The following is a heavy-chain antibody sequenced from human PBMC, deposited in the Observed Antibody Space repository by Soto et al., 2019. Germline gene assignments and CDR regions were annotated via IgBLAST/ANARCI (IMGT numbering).Heavy chain of an antibody. D-gene: IGHD3-3*01. J-gene: IGHJ3*02. CDR1: GVTFSSYA. V-gene: IGHV1-69*06. Sequence: APVKVSCKASGVTFSSYAISWVRQAPGQGLEWMGGIIPIFGTANYAQKFQGRVTITADKSTSTAYMELSSLRSEDTAVYYCARDTMRQAGAFDIWGQGTMVTVSS. CDR3: ARDTMRQAGAFDI. CDR2: IIPIFGTA.